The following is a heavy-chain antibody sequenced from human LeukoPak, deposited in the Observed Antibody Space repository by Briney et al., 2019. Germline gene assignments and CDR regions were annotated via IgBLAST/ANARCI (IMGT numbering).Heavy chain of an antibody. CDR2: ISAYNGNT. CDR3: AREKGYYYDSSGYPLFDY. D-gene: IGHD3-22*01. CDR1: GYTFTSYG. Sequence: GASVRVSCKASGYTFTSYGISWVRQAPGQGLEWMGWISAYNGNTNYAQKLQGRVTMTTDTSTSTAYMELRSLRSDDTAVYYCAREKGYYYDSSGYPLFDYWGQGTVVTVSS. V-gene: IGHV1-18*01. J-gene: IGHJ4*02.